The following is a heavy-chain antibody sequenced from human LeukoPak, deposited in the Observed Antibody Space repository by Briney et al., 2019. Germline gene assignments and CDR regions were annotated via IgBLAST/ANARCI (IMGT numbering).Heavy chain of an antibody. CDR2: ISYSGST. CDR1: GGSIRSSSYY. J-gene: IGHJ3*01. V-gene: IGHV4-39*01. D-gene: IGHD3-22*01. Sequence: SETLSLTCTDFGGSIRSSSYYWGWIRQPPGKGLEWIGSISYSGSTYYNPSLKSRVTISVDTSKNQFSLKLSSVTAADTAVYHCAAYDSSGHDAFDVWGQGTMVTVSS. CDR3: AAYDSSGHDAFDV.